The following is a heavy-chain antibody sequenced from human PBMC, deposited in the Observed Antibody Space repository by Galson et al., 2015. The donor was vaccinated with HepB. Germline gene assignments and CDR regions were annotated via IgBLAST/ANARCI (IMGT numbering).Heavy chain of an antibody. D-gene: IGHD3-16*02. J-gene: IGHJ2*01. Sequence: SLRLSCAASGFAFSGSAMHRVRQASGKGLEWVGRIRSKANSYATAYAASVKGRFTISRDDSKNTAYLQMNSLKTEDTAVYYCTRHSGYYDYVWGSYRQRYFDLWGRGTLVTVSS. CDR3: TRHSGYYDYVWGSYRQRYFDL. CDR2: IRSKANSYAT. V-gene: IGHV3-73*01. CDR1: GFAFSGSA.